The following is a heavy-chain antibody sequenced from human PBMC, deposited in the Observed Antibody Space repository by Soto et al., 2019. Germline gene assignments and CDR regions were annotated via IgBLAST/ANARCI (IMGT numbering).Heavy chain of an antibody. CDR1: GGSFSGYY. CDR2: INHSGST. J-gene: IGHJ6*02. Sequence: SETLSLTCAVYGGSFSGYYWSWIRQPPGKGLEWIGEINHSGSTNYNPSLKSRVTISVDTSKNQFSLKLSSVTAADTAVYYCARKGSGSYYNPYYYYYGMDVWGQGTTVT. CDR3: ARKGSGSYYNPYYYYYGMDV. V-gene: IGHV4-34*01. D-gene: IGHD3-10*01.